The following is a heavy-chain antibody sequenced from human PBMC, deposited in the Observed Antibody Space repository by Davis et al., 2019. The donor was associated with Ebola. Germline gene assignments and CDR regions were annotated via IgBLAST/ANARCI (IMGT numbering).Heavy chain of an antibody. CDR1: GGSFSAYY. J-gene: IGHJ3*02. Sequence: PSETLSLTCAVYGGSFSAYYWSWIRQSPGKGLEWIGEINHTGNTNYNPSLKSRVTISVDRSKKQFSLRLYSVTAADTAAFYCARGRSWAFDIWGQGTIVTVSS. V-gene: IGHV4-34*01. CDR2: INHTGNT. CDR3: ARGRSWAFDI.